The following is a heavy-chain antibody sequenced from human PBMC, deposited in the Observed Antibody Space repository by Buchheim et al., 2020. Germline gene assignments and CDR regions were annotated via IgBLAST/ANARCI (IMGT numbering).Heavy chain of an antibody. CDR2: IYYSGST. J-gene: IGHJ5*02. Sequence: QLQLQESDPGLVKPSETLSLTCTVSGGSISSSSYYWGWIRQPPGKGLEWIGSIYYSGSTYYNPSLKSRATISVDTSKNQFSLKLSSVTAADTAVYYCARDLYDFWSGYQNWFDPWGQGTL. CDR1: GGSISSSSYY. V-gene: IGHV4-39*07. D-gene: IGHD3-3*01. CDR3: ARDLYDFWSGYQNWFDP.